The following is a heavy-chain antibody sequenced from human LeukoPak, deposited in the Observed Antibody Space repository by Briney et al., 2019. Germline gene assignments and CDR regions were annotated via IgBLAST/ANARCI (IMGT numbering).Heavy chain of an antibody. J-gene: IGHJ4*02. V-gene: IGHV3-30*18. D-gene: IGHD6-13*01. CDR2: ISYDGSNK. Sequence: GGSLRLSCAALGFTFSSYGMHWVRQAPGKGLEWVAVISYDGSNKYYADSVKGRFTISRDNSKNTLYLQMNSLRAEDTAVYYCAKDMYSSSWYGSHFDYWGQGTLVTVSS. CDR1: GFTFSSYG. CDR3: AKDMYSSSWYGSHFDY.